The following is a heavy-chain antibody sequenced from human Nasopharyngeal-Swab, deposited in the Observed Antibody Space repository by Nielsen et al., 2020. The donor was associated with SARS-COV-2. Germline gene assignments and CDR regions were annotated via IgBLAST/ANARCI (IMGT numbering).Heavy chain of an antibody. CDR2: IKQDGSEK. CDR3: AREGQYLYYYDTSGYYFDY. Sequence: GGSLRLSCAASGFTFSDYYMSWIRQAPGKGLEWVANIKQDGSEKYYVDSVKGRFTISRDNAKNSLYLQMNSLRGDDTAVYYCAREGQYLYYYDTSGYYFDYWGQGTLVTVSS. J-gene: IGHJ4*02. D-gene: IGHD3-22*01. CDR1: GFTFSDYY. V-gene: IGHV3-7*01.